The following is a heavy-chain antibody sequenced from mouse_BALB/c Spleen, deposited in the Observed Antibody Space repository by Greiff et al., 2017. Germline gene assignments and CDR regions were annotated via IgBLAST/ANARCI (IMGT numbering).Heavy chain of an antibody. J-gene: IGHJ1*01. CDR1: GFAFSSYD. CDR2: ISSGGGST. Sequence: DVMLVESGGGLVKPGGSLKLSCAASGFAFSSYDMSWVRQTPEKRLEWVAYISSGGGSTYYPDTVKGRFTISRDNAKNTLYLQMSSLKSEDTAMYYCARQLWYCDVWGAGTTVTVSS. CDR3: ARQLWYCDV. V-gene: IGHV5-12-1*01.